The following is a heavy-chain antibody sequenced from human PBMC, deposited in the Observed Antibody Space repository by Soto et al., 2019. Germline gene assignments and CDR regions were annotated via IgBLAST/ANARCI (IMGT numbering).Heavy chain of an antibody. Sequence: PSETLSLTCTVSGGSISSSIYYWGWIRQPPGKGPEWIGSIFYSGNTYYNPSLKSRVTISVDTSKNQFSLKLSSVTATDTAVFYCARLFDGMDVWGRGTAVTVSS. CDR2: IFYSGNT. CDR3: ARLFDGMDV. J-gene: IGHJ6*02. V-gene: IGHV4-39*01. CDR1: GGSISSSIYY.